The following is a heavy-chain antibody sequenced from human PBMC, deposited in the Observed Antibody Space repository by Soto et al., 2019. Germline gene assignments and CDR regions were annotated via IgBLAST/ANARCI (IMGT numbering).Heavy chain of an antibody. CDR1: GGTFSSYA. J-gene: IGHJ6*02. CDR3: AADIVVVPAATGPTYYYYGMDV. D-gene: IGHD2-2*01. V-gene: IGHV1-69*13. CDR2: IIPIFGTA. Sequence: GASVTVSCQASGGTFSSYAISWVRQAPGQGLEWMGGIIPIFGTANYAQRFQGRVTITADESTSTAYMELSSLRSEDTAVYYCAADIVVVPAATGPTYYYYGMDVWGQGTTVTVSS.